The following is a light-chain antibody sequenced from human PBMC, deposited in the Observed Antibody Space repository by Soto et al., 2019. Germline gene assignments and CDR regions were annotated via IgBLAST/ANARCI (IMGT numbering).Light chain of an antibody. Sequence: DIQMTQSPSSLSASVGDRVTITCRASQSISSYLNWYQQKPGKAPKLLIYAASSLQSGVPSRFSGSGSGTEFTLTISSLQPEDFATYYCQQSYSTLGGTFGQGTKVDIK. J-gene: IGKJ1*01. CDR3: QQSYSTLGGT. CDR1: QSISSY. V-gene: IGKV1-39*01. CDR2: AAS.